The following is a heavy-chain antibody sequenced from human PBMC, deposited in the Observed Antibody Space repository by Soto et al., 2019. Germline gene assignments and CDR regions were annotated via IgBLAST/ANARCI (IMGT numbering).Heavy chain of an antibody. J-gene: IGHJ5*02. CDR2: INAGNGNT. CDR1: GYTFTSYA. V-gene: IGHV1-3*01. Sequence: GASVKVSCKASGYTFTSYAMHWVRQAPGQRLEWMGWINAGNGNTKYSQKFQGRVTITRDTSASTAYMELSSLRSEDTAVYYCARARHITIFGVVPERYNWFDPWGQGTLVTVSS. CDR3: ARARHITIFGVVPERYNWFDP. D-gene: IGHD3-3*01.